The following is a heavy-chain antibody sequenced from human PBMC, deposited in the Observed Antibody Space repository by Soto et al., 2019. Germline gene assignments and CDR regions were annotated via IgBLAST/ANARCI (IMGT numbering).Heavy chain of an antibody. V-gene: IGHV4-31*03. CDR2: IYYSGST. CDR1: GGSISSGGYY. D-gene: IGHD3-22*01. J-gene: IGHJ5*02. CDR3: ARFLPYDSSGYYYSRYNWFDP. Sequence: PSETLSLTCTVSGGSISSGGYYWSWIRQHPGKGLEWIGYIYYSGSTYYNPSLKSRVTISVDTFKNQFSLKLSSVTAADTAVYYCARFLPYDSSGYYYSRYNWFDPWGQGTLVTVSS.